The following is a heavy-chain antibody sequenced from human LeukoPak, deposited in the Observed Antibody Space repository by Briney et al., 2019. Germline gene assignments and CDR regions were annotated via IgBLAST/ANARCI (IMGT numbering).Heavy chain of an antibody. Sequence: SETLSLTCAVYGGSFSGYYWSWIRQPPGKGLEWIGEINHSGSTNYNPSLKSRVTISVDTSKSQFSLKLSSVTAADTAVYYCVAVIAAAGTPPPIWGQGTMVTVSS. V-gene: IGHV4-34*01. CDR3: VAVIAAAGTPPPI. J-gene: IGHJ3*02. CDR2: INHSGST. D-gene: IGHD6-13*01. CDR1: GGSFSGYY.